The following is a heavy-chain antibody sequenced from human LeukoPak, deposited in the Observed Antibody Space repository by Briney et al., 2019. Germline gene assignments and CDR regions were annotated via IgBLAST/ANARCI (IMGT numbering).Heavy chain of an antibody. CDR1: GFIFSSYG. V-gene: IGHV3-30*02. J-gene: IGHJ5*02. Sequence: PGGSLRLSCAAAGFIFSSYGMHWVRQVPGKGLEWVTFIRYDGSNKYYADSVKGRFTISRDNSKNTMYLQMNSLRAEDTAVYYCAKHEGAVAGTFWFDPWGQGTLVTVSS. D-gene: IGHD6-19*01. CDR3: AKHEGAVAGTFWFDP. CDR2: IRYDGSNK.